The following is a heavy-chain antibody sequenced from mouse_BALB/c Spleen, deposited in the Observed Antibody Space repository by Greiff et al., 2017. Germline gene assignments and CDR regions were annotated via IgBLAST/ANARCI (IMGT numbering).Heavy chain of an antibody. V-gene: IGHV1-69*01. J-gene: IGHJ4*01. CDR1: GYTFTDYW. D-gene: IGHD3-1*01. CDR2: IDTSDSYT. CDR3: ARASSGYAMDY. Sequence: VQLQQPGAELVMPGASVKMSCKASGYTFTDYWMHWVKQRPGQGLEWIGAIDTSDSYTSYNQKFKGKATLTVDESSSTAYMQLSSLTSEDSAVYYCARASSGYAMDYWGQGTSVTVSS.